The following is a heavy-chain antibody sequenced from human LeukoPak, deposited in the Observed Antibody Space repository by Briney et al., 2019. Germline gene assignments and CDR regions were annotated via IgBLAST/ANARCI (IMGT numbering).Heavy chain of an antibody. CDR1: GGSISSGGYS. V-gene: IGHV4-30-2*01. J-gene: IGHJ4*02. CDR3: AREGSRGYGGLDN. Sequence: SQTLSLTCAVSGGSISSGGYSWSWIRQPPGKGLEWIGYIYHSGSTYYNPSLKSRLTVSVDTSKNQFSMKLTSLTAADTAVYYCAREGSRGYGGLDNWGQGTLVTVSS. D-gene: IGHD4-23*01. CDR2: IYHSGST.